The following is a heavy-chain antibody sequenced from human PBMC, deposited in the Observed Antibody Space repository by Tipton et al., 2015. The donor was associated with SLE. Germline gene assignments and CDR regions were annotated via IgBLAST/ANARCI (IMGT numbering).Heavy chain of an antibody. D-gene: IGHD3-9*01. CDR3: ARVPLHYDISDAFDI. Sequence: TLSLTCTVSGGSISSHYWSWIRQPPGKGLEWIGSIYYSGSTYYNPSLKSRVTISVDTSKNQFSLKLSSVTAADTAVYYCARVPLHYDISDAFDIWGQGTMVTVSS. V-gene: IGHV4-39*07. CDR2: IYYSGST. J-gene: IGHJ3*02. CDR1: GGSISSHY.